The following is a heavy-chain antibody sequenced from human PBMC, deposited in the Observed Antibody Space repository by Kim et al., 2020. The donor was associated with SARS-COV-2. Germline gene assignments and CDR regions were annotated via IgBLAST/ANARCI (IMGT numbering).Heavy chain of an antibody. Sequence: GGSLRLSCAASGFTFSSYGMHWVRQAPGKGLEWVAVISYDGSNKYYADSVKGRFTISRDNSKNTLYLQMNSLRAEDTAVYYCAKVADYYGSGSYPYYYYYGRDVWGKGTTVTVSS. J-gene: IGHJ6*04. CDR3: AKVADYYGSGSYPYYYYYGRDV. D-gene: IGHD3-10*01. CDR2: ISYDGSNK. V-gene: IGHV3-30*18. CDR1: GFTFSSYG.